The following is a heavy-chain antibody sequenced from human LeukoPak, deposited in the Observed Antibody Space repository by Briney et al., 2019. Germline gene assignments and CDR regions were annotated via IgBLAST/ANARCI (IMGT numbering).Heavy chain of an antibody. CDR3: ARASVWGSYLGY. CDR2: ISYDGSNK. J-gene: IGHJ4*02. D-gene: IGHD3-16*01. Sequence: GGSLRLSCAASGFTFSSYAMHWVRQAPGKGLEWVAVISYDGSNKYYADSVKGRFTISRDNAKNSLYLQMNSLRAEDTAVYYCARASVWGSYLGYWGQGTLVTVSS. CDR1: GFTFSSYA. V-gene: IGHV3-30*04.